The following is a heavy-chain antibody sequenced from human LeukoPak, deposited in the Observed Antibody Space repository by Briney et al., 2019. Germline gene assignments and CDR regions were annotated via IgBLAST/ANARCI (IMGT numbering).Heavy chain of an antibody. CDR1: GFTFSSYE. J-gene: IGHJ5*02. V-gene: IGHV3-48*03. D-gene: IGHD3-10*01. CDR3: AXXXXYYGSGSEKGYWFDP. CDR2: ISSSGSTI. Sequence: GGSLRLSCAASGFTFSSYEMNWVRQAPGKGLEWVSYISSSGSTIYYADSVKGRFTISRDNAKNSLYLQMNILRAEDTADYYCAXXXXYYGSGSEKGYWFDPWGQGTLVTVSS.